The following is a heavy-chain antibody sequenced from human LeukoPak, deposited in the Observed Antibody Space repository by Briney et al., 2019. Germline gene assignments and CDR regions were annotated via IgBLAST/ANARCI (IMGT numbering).Heavy chain of an antibody. CDR1: GYTFTSYG. D-gene: IGHD3-22*01. CDR2: ISAYNGNT. CDR3: ARDLGSLLVVDFDY. Sequence: ASVKVSCKASGYTFTSYGISWVRQAPGQGLEWMGWISAYNGNTNYAQKLQGRVTMTTDTSTSTAYMELRSLRSDDTAVYYCARDLGSLLVVDFDYWGQRTLVTVSS. V-gene: IGHV1-18*01. J-gene: IGHJ4*02.